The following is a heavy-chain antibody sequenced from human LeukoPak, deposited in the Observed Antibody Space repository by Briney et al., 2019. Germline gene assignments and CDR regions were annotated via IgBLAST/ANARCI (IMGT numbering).Heavy chain of an antibody. CDR2: IPSDGSYT. Sequence: GGSLRLSCAASGFNFNSHGMHWVRQAPGKGLEWVALIPSDGSYTYYADSVKGRFTISRDNSKNTLSLQMNSVRPDDTAVYYCAKDRYGDYGPFDNWGQGAMVTVSS. J-gene: IGHJ3*02. D-gene: IGHD4-17*01. V-gene: IGHV3-30*18. CDR1: GFNFNSHG. CDR3: AKDRYGDYGPFDN.